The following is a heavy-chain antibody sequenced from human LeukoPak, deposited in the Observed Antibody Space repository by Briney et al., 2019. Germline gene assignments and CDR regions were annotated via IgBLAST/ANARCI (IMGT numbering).Heavy chain of an antibody. Sequence: ETLSLTCTVSGGSVSNYYWSWVRQAPGKGLEWVSFIYSAGSTHYSDSVKGRFTISIDNSKNTLYLQMNSLRAEDTAVYYCARRAGAYTHPYDYWGQGTLVTVS. CDR2: IYSAGST. D-gene: IGHD3-16*01. CDR3: ARRAGAYTHPYDY. CDR1: GGSVSNYY. V-gene: IGHV3-53*01. J-gene: IGHJ4*02.